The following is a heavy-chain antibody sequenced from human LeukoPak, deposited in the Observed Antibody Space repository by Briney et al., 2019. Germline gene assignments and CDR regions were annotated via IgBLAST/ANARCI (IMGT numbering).Heavy chain of an antibody. CDR3: ARVHLISGTYYYMDV. J-gene: IGHJ6*03. CDR1: GGTFSSYA. CDR2: IIPIFGTA. D-gene: IGHD2-8*01. V-gene: IGHV1-69*13. Sequence: SVKVSCKASGGTFSSYAISWVRQAPGQGLEWMGRIIPIFGTANYAQKFQGRVTITADESTSTAYMELSSLRSEDTAVYYCARVHLISGTYYYMDVWGKGTTVTVSS.